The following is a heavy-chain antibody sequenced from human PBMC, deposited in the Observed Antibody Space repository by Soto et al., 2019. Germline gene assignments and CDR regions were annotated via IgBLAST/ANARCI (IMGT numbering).Heavy chain of an antibody. CDR2: IIPILGIA. V-gene: IGHV1-69*02. CDR3: ARAPQYYDILTGAYYYYYMDV. J-gene: IGHJ6*03. CDR1: GGTFSSYT. D-gene: IGHD3-9*01. Sequence: QVQLVQSGAEVKKPGSSVKVSCKASGGTFSSYTISWVRQAPGQGLEWMGRIIPILGIANYAQKFQGRVTITADKSTSTAYRELSSLRSEDTAVYYCARAPQYYDILTGAYYYYYMDVWGKGTTVTVSS.